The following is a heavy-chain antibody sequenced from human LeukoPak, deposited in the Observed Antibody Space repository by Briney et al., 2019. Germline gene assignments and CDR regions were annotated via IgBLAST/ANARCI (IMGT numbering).Heavy chain of an antibody. D-gene: IGHD6-19*01. CDR2: IYYSAIT. CDR3: ARRFNSGWYYWFDP. Sequence: SETLSLTCTVSGVSVSTYYWSWIRQSPGKGLEWIGYIYYSAITNYNPSLRSRVTISLDTSKNQFSLKLSSVTAADTAVYYCARRFNSGWYYWFDPWGQGTLVTVSS. V-gene: IGHV4-59*08. CDR1: GVSVSTYY. J-gene: IGHJ5*02.